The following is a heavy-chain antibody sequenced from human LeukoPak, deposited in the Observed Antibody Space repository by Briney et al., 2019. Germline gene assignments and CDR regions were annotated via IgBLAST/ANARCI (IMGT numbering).Heavy chain of an antibody. V-gene: IGHV1-8*01. CDR3: ARIVAVNYYYYMDV. D-gene: IGHD2-15*01. Sequence: ASVKVSCKASGYTFTSYDINWVRQATGQGLEWMGWMNPNSGNTGYAQKFQGRVTMTRNTSISTAYMELSSLRSEDTAVYYCARIVAVNYYYYMDVWGKGATVTVSS. CDR1: GYTFTSYD. J-gene: IGHJ6*03. CDR2: MNPNSGNT.